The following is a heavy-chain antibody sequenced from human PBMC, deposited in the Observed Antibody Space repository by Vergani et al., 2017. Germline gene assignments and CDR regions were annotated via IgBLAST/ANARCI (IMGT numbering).Heavy chain of an antibody. J-gene: IGHJ3*02. CDR3: TTYCSGGSCYSYAFDI. CDR2: IRSKANSYAK. CDR1: GFTFSGSA. D-gene: IGHD2-15*01. V-gene: IGHV3-73*01. Sequence: EVQLVESGGGLVQPGGSLKLSCAASGFTFSGSAMHWVRQASGKGLEWVGRIRSKANSYAKAYAASVKGRFTISRDDSKNTAYLQMNSLKTEDTAVYYCTTYCSGGSCYSYAFDIWGQGTMVTVSS.